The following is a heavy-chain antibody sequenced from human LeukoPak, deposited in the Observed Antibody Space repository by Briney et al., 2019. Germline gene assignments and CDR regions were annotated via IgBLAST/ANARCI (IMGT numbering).Heavy chain of an antibody. CDR1: GFTFSSYE. CDR3: ARAGLLYYYYYYMDV. CDR2: ISSSGSTI. Sequence: GGSLRLSCAASGFTFSSYEMNWVRQAPGKGLEWVSYISSSGSTIYYADSVKGRFTISRDNAKNSLYLQMNSLRAEDTAVYYCARAGLLYYYYYYMDVWGKGTTVTVSS. D-gene: IGHD2-21*02. J-gene: IGHJ6*03. V-gene: IGHV3-48*03.